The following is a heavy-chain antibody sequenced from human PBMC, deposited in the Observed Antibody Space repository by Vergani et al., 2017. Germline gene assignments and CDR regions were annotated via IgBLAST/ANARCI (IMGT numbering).Heavy chain of an antibody. V-gene: IGHV3-33*01. Sequence: QVQLVESGGGEVQPGRSLRLSCVMSGFTVTNYAIFWFRQAPGKGLEWVSVIWHDGGNKHFADSVAGRFAISRDDSKKTVYLEMTNLRAEDTALYYCVRDRYEGTSPYNGRLLGHWGQGTRVTVSS. J-gene: IGHJ4*02. D-gene: IGHD1-1*01. CDR3: VRDRYEGTSPYNGRLLGH. CDR1: GFTVTNYA. CDR2: IWHDGGNK.